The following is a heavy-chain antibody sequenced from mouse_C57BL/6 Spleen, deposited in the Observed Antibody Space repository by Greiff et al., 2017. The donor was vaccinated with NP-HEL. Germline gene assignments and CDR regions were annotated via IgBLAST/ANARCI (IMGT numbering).Heavy chain of an antibody. CDR1: GFTFSSYG. Sequence: EVHLVESGGDLVKPGGSLKLSCAASGFTFSSYGMSWVRQTPDKRLEWVATISSGGSYTYYPDSVKGRFTISRDNAKNTLYLQMSSLKSEDTAMYYCARHGATVGYYYAMDYWGQGTSVTVSS. D-gene: IGHD1-1*01. CDR3: ARHGATVGYYYAMDY. J-gene: IGHJ4*01. CDR2: ISSGGSYT. V-gene: IGHV5-6*01.